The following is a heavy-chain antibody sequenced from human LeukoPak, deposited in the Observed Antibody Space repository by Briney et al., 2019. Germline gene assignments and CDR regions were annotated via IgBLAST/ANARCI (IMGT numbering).Heavy chain of an antibody. D-gene: IGHD4-23*01. CDR1: GFTFNTYG. CDR3: ARDTPGYGGDDFDY. J-gene: IGHJ4*02. V-gene: IGHV3-30*02. CDR2: IQAGGDEY. Sequence: TGGSLRLSCAASGFTFNTYGMHWVRQAPGKGLEWMTFIQAGGDEYYYAESVKGRFTVSRGNSKNTLYLQMNSLRPEDTAVYYCARDTPGYGGDDFDYWGQGALVTVSS.